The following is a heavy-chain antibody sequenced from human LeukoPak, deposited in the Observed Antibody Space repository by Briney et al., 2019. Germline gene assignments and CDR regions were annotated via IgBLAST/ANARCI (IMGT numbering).Heavy chain of an antibody. J-gene: IGHJ4*02. CDR3: AKDIATGNRLYYFDY. V-gene: IGHV3-9*01. CDR1: GFTFDDYA. D-gene: IGHD1-14*01. Sequence: GGSLRLSCAASGFTFDDYAMHWVRQAPGKGLEWVSGISWNSGSIGYADSVKGRFTISRYNAKNSLYLQMNSLRAEDTALYYCAKDIATGNRLYYFDYWGQGTLVTVSS. CDR2: ISWNSGSI.